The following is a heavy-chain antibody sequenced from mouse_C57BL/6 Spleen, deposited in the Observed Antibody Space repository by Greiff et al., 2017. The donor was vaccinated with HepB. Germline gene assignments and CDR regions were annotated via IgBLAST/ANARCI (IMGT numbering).Heavy chain of an antibody. CDR1: GFNIKDDY. CDR2: IDPENGDT. Sequence: VQLQQSGAELVRPGASVKLSCTASGFNIKDDYMHWVKQRPEQGLERIGWIDPENGDTEYASKFQGKATITADTSSNTAYLQLSSLTSEDTAVYYCTTEDGYPFAYWGQGTLVTVSA. V-gene: IGHV14-4*01. CDR3: TTEDGYPFAY. D-gene: IGHD2-3*01. J-gene: IGHJ3*01.